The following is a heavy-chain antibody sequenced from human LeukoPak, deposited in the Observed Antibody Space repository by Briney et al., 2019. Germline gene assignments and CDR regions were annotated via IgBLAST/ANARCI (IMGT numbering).Heavy chain of an antibody. D-gene: IGHD2-2*01. J-gene: IGHJ4*02. CDR3: AGALGYCSSTSCPFDY. CDR2: IIPIFGTA. Sequence: SVKVSCKASGGTFSSYAISWVRQAPGQGLEWMGGIIPIFGTANYAQKFQGRVTITADESTSTAHMELSSLRSEDTAVYYCAGALGYCSSTSCPFDYWGQGTLVTVSS. CDR1: GGTFSSYA. V-gene: IGHV1-69*13.